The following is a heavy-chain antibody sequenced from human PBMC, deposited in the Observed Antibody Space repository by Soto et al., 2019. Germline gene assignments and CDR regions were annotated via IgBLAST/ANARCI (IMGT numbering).Heavy chain of an antibody. J-gene: IGHJ6*02. CDR2: INHSGST. CDR3: ARGLSVYYYYGMDV. V-gene: IGHV4-34*01. CDR1: GGSFSGYY. D-gene: IGHD3-16*02. Sequence: QVQLQQWGAGLLKPSETLSLTCAVYGGSFSGYYWSWIRQPPGKGLEWIGEINHSGSTNYNPSLKSRVPISVDTSKNQFSLKLSSVTAADTAVYYCARGLSVYYYYGMDVWGQGTTVTVSS.